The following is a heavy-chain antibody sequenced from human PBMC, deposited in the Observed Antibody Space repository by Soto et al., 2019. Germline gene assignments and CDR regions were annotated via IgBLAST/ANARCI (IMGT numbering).Heavy chain of an antibody. Sequence: GGSLRLSCAASGFTFSSYSMNWVRQAPGKGLEWVSSISSSSYIYYADSVKGRFTISRDNAKNSLYLQMNSLRAEDTAVYYCASEWIQLWLRDYWGQGTLVTVSS. CDR1: GFTFSSYS. J-gene: IGHJ4*02. CDR3: ASEWIQLWLRDY. CDR2: ISSSSYI. D-gene: IGHD5-18*01. V-gene: IGHV3-21*01.